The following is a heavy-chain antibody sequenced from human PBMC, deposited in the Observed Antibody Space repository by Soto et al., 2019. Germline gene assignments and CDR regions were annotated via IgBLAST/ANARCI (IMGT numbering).Heavy chain of an antibody. V-gene: IGHV1-18*04. CDR2: ISPYTNNT. CDR1: GYTFTSFC. D-gene: IGHD6-19*01. Sequence: ASVKVSCKASGYTFTSFCISWVRQAPGQGLEWMGWISPYTNNTNYAQNFQGRVTMTMDTSTNTAYMNLRSLKVDDTAVYYCAREIVAGAPWGQGTLVTVSS. J-gene: IGHJ4*02. CDR3: AREIVAGAP.